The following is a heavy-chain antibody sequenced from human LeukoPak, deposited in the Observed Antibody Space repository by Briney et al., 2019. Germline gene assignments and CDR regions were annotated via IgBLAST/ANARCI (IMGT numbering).Heavy chain of an antibody. CDR3: AREADTYFDY. V-gene: IGHV6-1*01. J-gene: IGHJ4*02. CDR2: TCYRSKWYI. CDR1: RDSVSSNSAA. Sequence: SQTLSLTCAISRDSVSSNSAAWHWIRQSPSRGLEWLGRTCYRSKWYIVYAVSVKSRITINPNTSKNLFSLQLNSVTPEDTAVYYCAREADTYFDYWGQGTLVTVSS.